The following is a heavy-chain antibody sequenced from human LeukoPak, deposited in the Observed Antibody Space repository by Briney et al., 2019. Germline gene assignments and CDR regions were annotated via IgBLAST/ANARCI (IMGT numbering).Heavy chain of an antibody. D-gene: IGHD2-15*01. CDR3: ARAPAPGPNDY. CDR2: INPSGGST. CDR1: GYTFTSDY. J-gene: IGHJ4*02. V-gene: IGHV1-46*01. Sequence: ASVKVSCKAPGYTFTSDYMRWVRQAPGQGLERRGIINPSGGSTSYAQKFQARVTMTTNTPTSTVYMELSSLTPPDTAVYYCARAPAPGPNDYCGQGTLVTASS.